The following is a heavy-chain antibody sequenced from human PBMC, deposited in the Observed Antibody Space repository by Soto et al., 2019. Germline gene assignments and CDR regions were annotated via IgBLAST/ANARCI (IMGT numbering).Heavy chain of an antibody. V-gene: IGHV3-74*01. D-gene: IGHD6-19*01. J-gene: IGHJ5*02. CDR2: INSDGSST. Sequence: LSLSCAASGFTFSSYWMHWVRQAPGKGLVWVSRINSDGSSTSYADSVKGRFTISRDNAKNTLYLQMNSLRAEDTAVYYCARDHEQWLVPWFDPWGQGTLVTVSS. CDR1: GFTFSSYW. CDR3: ARDHEQWLVPWFDP.